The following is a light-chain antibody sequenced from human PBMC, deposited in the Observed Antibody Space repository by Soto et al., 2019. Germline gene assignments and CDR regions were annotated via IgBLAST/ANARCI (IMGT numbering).Light chain of an antibody. Sequence: QPVLTQPPSVSGAPGQRVTISCTGSSSNIGAGYDVHWYQQLPGTAPKLLIHGNNNRPSGVPDRFSASKSGTSASLAITGLQAEDEADYYCQSYDNSLSGYVFGIGTKLTVL. CDR1: SSNIGAGYD. V-gene: IGLV1-40*01. CDR2: GNN. J-gene: IGLJ1*01. CDR3: QSYDNSLSGYV.